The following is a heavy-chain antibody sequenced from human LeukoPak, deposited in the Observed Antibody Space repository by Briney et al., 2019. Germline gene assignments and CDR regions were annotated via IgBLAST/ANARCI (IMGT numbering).Heavy chain of an antibody. CDR2: ISGSGGST. D-gene: IGHD6-13*01. V-gene: IGHV3-23*01. CDR1: GFTFSSYA. J-gene: IGHJ4*02. CDR3: AKDPAIIAAAATTNYYFEY. Sequence: GGSLRLSCAASGFTFSSYAMSWVRQAPGKGLEWVSAISGSGGSTYYADSVKGRFTISKDDSKNTLYLQMNSLRAEDTAVYYCAKDPAIIAAAATTNYYFEYWGQGTLVTVSS.